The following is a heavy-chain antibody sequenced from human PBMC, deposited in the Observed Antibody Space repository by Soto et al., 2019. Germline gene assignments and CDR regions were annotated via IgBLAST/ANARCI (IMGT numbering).Heavy chain of an antibody. D-gene: IGHD6-25*01. Sequence: QVQLQESGPGLVKPSETLSLTCTVSSDSIAGENWWSWVRQPPGMGLEWIGEIFHTGGTNYNPSLKSRVTMEVEKSKNQFYIKLISATAADTAVYYCARVFSSGSGWMYYFDFWGQGTLVSVSS. J-gene: IGHJ4*02. CDR2: IFHTGGT. CDR1: SDSIAGENW. V-gene: IGHV4-4*02. CDR3: ARVFSSGSGWMYYFDF.